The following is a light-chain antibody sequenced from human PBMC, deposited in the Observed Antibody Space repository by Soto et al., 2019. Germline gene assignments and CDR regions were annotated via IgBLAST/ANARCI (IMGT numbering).Light chain of an antibody. CDR2: GAS. J-gene: IGKJ1*01. V-gene: IGKV3-15*01. CDR1: QSVSSN. Sequence: EIVMTRSPATLSVSPGERATLSCRARQSVSSNLAWYQQKPGQAPRLLIYGASTRATGIPARFSGSGSGTEFTLTISSLQSEDFAVYYCQQYNNWFWTFGQGTKVEIK. CDR3: QQYNNWFWT.